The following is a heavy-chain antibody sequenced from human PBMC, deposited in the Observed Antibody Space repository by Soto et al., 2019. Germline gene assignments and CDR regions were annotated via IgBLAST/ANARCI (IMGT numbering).Heavy chain of an antibody. V-gene: IGHV3-9*01. CDR2: ISWNSGSI. CDR1: GFTFDDYA. J-gene: IGHJ4*02. Sequence: GGSLRLSCAASGFTFDDYAMHWVRQAPGKGLEWVSGISWNSGSIGYADSVKGRFTISRDNAKNSLYLQVNSLRAEDTALYYCAKDMTPIVVVPAAISPSFDYWGQGTLVTVSS. CDR3: AKDMTPIVVVPAAISPSFDY. D-gene: IGHD2-2*01.